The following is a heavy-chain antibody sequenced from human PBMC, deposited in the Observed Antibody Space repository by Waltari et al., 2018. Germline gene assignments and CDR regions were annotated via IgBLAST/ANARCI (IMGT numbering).Heavy chain of an antibody. D-gene: IGHD4-17*01. CDR1: GFTFSRYG. CDR3: AKDPRIYGDYVFNAVFDY. CDR2: IWYDGSNK. J-gene: IGHJ4*02. V-gene: IGHV3-30*18. Sequence: QVQLVESGGGVVQPGRSLRLSCAASGFTFSRYGMHWVRQAPGKGLEWVAVIWYDGSNKYYADSVKGRFTISRDNSKNTLYLQMNSLRAEDTAMYYCAKDPRIYGDYVFNAVFDYWGQGTLVTVSS.